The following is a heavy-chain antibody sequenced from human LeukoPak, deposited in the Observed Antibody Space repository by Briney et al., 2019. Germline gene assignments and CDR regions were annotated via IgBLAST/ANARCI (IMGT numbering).Heavy chain of an antibody. CDR1: GGTFSRYA. D-gene: IGHD3-10*01. J-gene: IGHJ6*03. CDR3: ATPGGDYYYYSLDV. V-gene: IGHV1-69*13. CDR2: IIPVLGTT. Sequence: LVKVSCKASGGTFSRYAISWVRQAPGQGLEWMGGIIPVLGTTNYAQTFQNKVTITADESTSTTYMELSSLTSEDTAVYYCATPGGDYYYYSLDVWGKGTPVTISS.